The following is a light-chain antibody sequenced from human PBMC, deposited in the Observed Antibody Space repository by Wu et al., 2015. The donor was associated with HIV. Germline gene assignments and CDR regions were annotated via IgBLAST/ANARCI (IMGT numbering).Light chain of an antibody. J-gene: IGKJ5*01. V-gene: IGKV1-13*02. CDR1: QDIFTY. CDR2: DAS. CDR3: QQFETVFPLT. Sequence: AIQLTQSPSSLSASIGDRVNITCRASQDIFTYLAWYQQTPGKAPRVLIYDASTLQSGVPSRFSGSGSGADFTLTISGLQREDFAIYFCQQFETVFPLTFGQGSRL.